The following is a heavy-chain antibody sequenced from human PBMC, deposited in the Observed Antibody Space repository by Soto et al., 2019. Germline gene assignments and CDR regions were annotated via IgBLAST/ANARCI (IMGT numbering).Heavy chain of an antibody. CDR3: AKGAWLDN. D-gene: IGHD5-12*01. V-gene: IGHV3-23*01. CDR2: VRGRDGST. J-gene: IGHJ4*02. Sequence: EVQLFESGGGLVQPGASLRLSCAASGFTFTTFDMSWARQAPGKGLEWVSVVRGRDGSTSYADSLKGRFTISKDSSKNTLYLQMNSLRAEDTALYYCAKGAWLDNWGQGTLVTVSS. CDR1: GFTFTTFD.